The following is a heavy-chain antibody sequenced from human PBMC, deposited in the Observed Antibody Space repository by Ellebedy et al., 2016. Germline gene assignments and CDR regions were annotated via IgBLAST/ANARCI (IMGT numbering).Heavy chain of an antibody. CDR3: RQGHYADL. V-gene: IGHV3-23*01. CDR1: GFNFNTFF. CDR2: ISAGSDTT. D-gene: IGHD4-17*01. J-gene: IGHJ4*01. Sequence: GESLKISXTASGFNFNTFFMSWVRQAPGKGLEWVSTISAGSDTTRFADSVKGRFTISRDNSKNTVYLRMSNLRAEDTAVYYCRQGHYADLWGQGTLVTVSS.